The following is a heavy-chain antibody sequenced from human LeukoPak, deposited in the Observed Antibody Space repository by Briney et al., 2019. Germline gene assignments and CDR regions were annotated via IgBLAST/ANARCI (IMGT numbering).Heavy chain of an antibody. CDR1: GGSLSGHY. Sequence: SETLSLTCTVSGGSLSGHYWSWIRQPPGKRLEGIGYVSYTGWTKYNPSLQSRVTISIDTSKSQFSLKLTSVTSADTAVYSCARLLDNDISGDPDTFDVWGQGTTVIVSS. V-gene: IGHV4-59*11. J-gene: IGHJ3*01. D-gene: IGHD3-22*01. CDR2: VSYTGWT. CDR3: ARLLDNDISGDPDTFDV.